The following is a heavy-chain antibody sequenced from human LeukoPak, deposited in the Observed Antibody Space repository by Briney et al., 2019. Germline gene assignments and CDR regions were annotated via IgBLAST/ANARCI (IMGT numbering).Heavy chain of an antibody. CDR2: ISANGGST. CDR3: AKYSGYDRYNWFDP. D-gene: IGHD5-12*01. V-gene: IGHV3-23*01. CDR1: GLTFSNYA. Sequence: PGGSLRLSCAASGLTFSNYAMSWVRQAPGKGLELVSGISANGGSTYYADSVKGRFTIARDNSKNTLYLQMNSLRVEDMAVYYCAKYSGYDRYNWFDPWGQGTLVTVSS. J-gene: IGHJ5*02.